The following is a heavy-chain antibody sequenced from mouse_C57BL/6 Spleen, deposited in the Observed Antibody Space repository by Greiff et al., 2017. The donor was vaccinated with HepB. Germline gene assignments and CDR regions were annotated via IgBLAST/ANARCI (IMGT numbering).Heavy chain of an antibody. CDR3: ARSSSGYDYDGAWFAY. V-gene: IGHV1-72*01. CDR1: GYTFTSYW. D-gene: IGHD2-4*01. CDR2: IDPNSGGT. J-gene: IGHJ3*01. Sequence: QVQLQQPGAELVKPGASVKLSCKASGYTFTSYWMHWVKQKPGRGLEWIGRIDPNSGGTKYNEKFKSKATLTVDKPSSTAYMQLSSLTSEDSAVYYCARSSSGYDYDGAWFAYWGQGTLVTVSA.